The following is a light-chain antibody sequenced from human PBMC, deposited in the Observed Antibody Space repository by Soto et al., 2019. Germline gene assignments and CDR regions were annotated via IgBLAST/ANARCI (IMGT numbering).Light chain of an antibody. J-gene: IGKJ2*01. Sequence: DIVMTQSPDSLAVSLGERATINCKSSQSCLYTSNNKNYLAWYQKKPGQPPRLLSYWASTRQFGVPDRFSGSGSGTDFTLSISSLQPEDVAIYYCQQYYSSPQAFGPGTRLEIK. CDR2: WAS. CDR3: QQYYSSPQA. CDR1: QSCLYTSNNKNY. V-gene: IGKV4-1*01.